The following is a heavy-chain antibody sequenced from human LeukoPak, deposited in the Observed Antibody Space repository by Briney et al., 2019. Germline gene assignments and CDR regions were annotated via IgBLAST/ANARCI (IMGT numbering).Heavy chain of an antibody. CDR1: GYTFTGYY. Sequence: ASVKVSCKASGYTFTGYYMHWVRQAPGQGLEWMGWINPDSGGTKYAQKLQGRVTMTSDTSISTAYMDLSRLTSDDTAMYYCARVDPAMGRDYYFDWWGQGTLVTVSS. J-gene: IGHJ4*02. V-gene: IGHV1-2*02. D-gene: IGHD3-10*01. CDR3: ARVDPAMGRDYYFDW. CDR2: INPDSGGT.